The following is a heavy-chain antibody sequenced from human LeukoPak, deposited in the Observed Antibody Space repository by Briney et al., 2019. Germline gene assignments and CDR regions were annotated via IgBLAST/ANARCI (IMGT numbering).Heavy chain of an antibody. Sequence: GGSLRLSCAASGFTFSSYGMHWVRQAPGKGLEWVAVISYDGSNKYYADSVKGRFTISKDNSKNTLYLQMNSLRAEDTAVYYCARAKRGGRFLEWLGEKDPFDYWGQGTLVTVSS. D-gene: IGHD3-3*01. J-gene: IGHJ4*02. CDR1: GFTFSSYG. CDR3: ARAKRGGRFLEWLGEKDPFDY. V-gene: IGHV3-30*03. CDR2: ISYDGSNK.